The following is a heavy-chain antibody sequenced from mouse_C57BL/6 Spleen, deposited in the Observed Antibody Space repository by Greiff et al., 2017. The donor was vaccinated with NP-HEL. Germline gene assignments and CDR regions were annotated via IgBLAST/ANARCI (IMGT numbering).Heavy chain of an antibody. Sequence: VHVKQSGPELVKPGASVKISCKASGYSFTGYYMNWVKQSPEKSLEWIGEINPSTGGTTYNQKFKAKATLTVDKSSSTAYLQLKSLTSEDSAVYYCARSDGNYWYFDVWGTGTTVTVSS. V-gene: IGHV1-42*01. CDR1: GYSFTGYY. CDR3: ARSDGNYWYFDV. J-gene: IGHJ1*03. D-gene: IGHD2-1*01. CDR2: INPSTGGT.